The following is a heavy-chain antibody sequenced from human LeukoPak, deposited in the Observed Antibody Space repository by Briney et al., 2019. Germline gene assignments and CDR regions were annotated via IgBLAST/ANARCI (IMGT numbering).Heavy chain of an antibody. Sequence: ASVKVSCKASGYTFTSYAMNWVRQAPGQGLEWMGWINTNTGNPTYAQGFTGRFVFSLDTSVSTAYLQISSLKAEDTAVYYCARDLSMVGSWDPDYYYYYGMDVWGQGTTVTISS. V-gene: IGHV7-4-1*02. J-gene: IGHJ6*02. CDR1: GYTFTSYA. D-gene: IGHD6-13*01. CDR3: ARDLSMVGSWDPDYYYYYGMDV. CDR2: INTNTGNP.